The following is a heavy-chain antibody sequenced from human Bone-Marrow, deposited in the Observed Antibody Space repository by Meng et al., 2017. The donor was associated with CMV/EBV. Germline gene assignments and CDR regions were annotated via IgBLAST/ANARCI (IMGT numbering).Heavy chain of an antibody. CDR3: TRVQYCSSTSCYTDAFDI. Sequence: GGSLRLSCAASGFTFSSYGMHWVRQAPGKGLEWVGFIRSKAYGGTTEYAASVKGRFTISRDDSKSIAYLQMNSLKTEDTAVYYCTRVQYCSSTSCYTDAFDIWGQGTMVTVSS. CDR1: GFTFSSYG. J-gene: IGHJ3*02. CDR2: IRSKAYGGTT. D-gene: IGHD2-2*02. V-gene: IGHV3-49*04.